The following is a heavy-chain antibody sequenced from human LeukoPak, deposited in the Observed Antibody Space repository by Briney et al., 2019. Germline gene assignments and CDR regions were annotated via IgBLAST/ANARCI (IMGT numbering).Heavy chain of an antibody. CDR2: LSGSGSTT. Sequence: GGSLRLSCAFSGFTVSSNYMSWVRQAPGKGLEWVSALSGSGSTTSHADSVKGRFAISRDNSKNTLYLQMNSLRAEDTAVYYCAKTYFGSGSYYSGPNDSWGQGTLVTVSS. V-gene: IGHV3-23*01. CDR1: GFTVSSNY. D-gene: IGHD3-10*01. CDR3: AKTYFGSGSYYSGPNDS. J-gene: IGHJ4*02.